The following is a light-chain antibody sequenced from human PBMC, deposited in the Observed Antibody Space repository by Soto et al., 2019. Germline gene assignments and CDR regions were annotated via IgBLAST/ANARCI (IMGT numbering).Light chain of an antibody. V-gene: IGLV1-44*01. J-gene: IGLJ3*02. CDR3: AAWDDSLNGGV. Sequence: QSVLTQPPSASGTPGQRVTISCSGSISNIGSNTGNWYQQLPGTAPKLLIYSSNQRPSGVPDRFSGSKSGTSASLAISGLQSEDEADYYCAAWDDSLNGGVFGGGTKVTVL. CDR2: SSN. CDR1: ISNIGSNT.